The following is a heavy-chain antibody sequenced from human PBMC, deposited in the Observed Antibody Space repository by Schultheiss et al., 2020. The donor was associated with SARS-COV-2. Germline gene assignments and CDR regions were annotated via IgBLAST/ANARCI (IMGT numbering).Heavy chain of an antibody. CDR2: IIPIFGTA. V-gene: IGHV1-69*06. D-gene: IGHD1-26*01. J-gene: IGHJ3*02. CDR1: GGTFSKYS. Sequence: SVKVSCKASGGTFSKYSISWVRQAPGQGLEWMGGIIPIFGTANYAQKFQGRVTITADKSTGTAYMEVSSLRSEDTAVYYCARVPYYPGGAFDIWGQGTMVTVSS. CDR3: ARVPYYPGGAFDI.